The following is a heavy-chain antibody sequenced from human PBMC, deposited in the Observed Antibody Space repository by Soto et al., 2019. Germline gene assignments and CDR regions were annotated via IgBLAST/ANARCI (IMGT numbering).Heavy chain of an antibody. D-gene: IGHD2-8*02. J-gene: IGHJ6*02. CDR3: ARAGRTVGRVYYGMDV. V-gene: IGHV3-21*01. CDR2: ISSSSSYI. CDR1: GFTFSSYS. Sequence: GESLKISCAASGFTFSSYSMNWVRQAPGKGLEWVSSISSSSSYIYYADSVKGRFTISRDNAKNSLYLQMNSLRAEDTAVYYCARAGRTVGRVYYGMDVWGQGTTVTVSS.